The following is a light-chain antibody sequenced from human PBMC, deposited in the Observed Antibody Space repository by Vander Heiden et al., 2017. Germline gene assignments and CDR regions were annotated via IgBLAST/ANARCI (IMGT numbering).Light chain of an antibody. Sequence: QSVLTQPHSASGTPGQRVTISCSGSSSNHGSHTVNGYQRRPGTAPKLRIYSNNQRPAGVPERFSGSKSGTSASLAISGLQSEDEADYYCAELDDSLNGWVFGGGTKLTGL. J-gene: IGLJ3*02. CDR1: SSNHGSHT. CDR3: AELDDSLNGWV. CDR2: SNN. V-gene: IGLV1-44*01.